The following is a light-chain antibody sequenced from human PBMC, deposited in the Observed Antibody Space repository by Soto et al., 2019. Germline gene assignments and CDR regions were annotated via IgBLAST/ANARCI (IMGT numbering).Light chain of an antibody. CDR1: SSNIGAGYD. V-gene: IGLV1-40*01. CDR3: PSYDSSLSVGV. CDR2: GNN. Sequence: QSVLTQPPSVSGAPGQRVTISCTGSSSNIGAGYDVHWYHQLPGTAPKLLIYGNNNRPTGVPDRFSGASSGTSAYLAITGRPAEDEADYYCPSYDSSLSVGVFGGGTKVTVL. J-gene: IGLJ3*02.